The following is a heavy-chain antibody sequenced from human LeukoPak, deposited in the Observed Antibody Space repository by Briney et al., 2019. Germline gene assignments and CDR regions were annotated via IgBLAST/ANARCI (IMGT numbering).Heavy chain of an antibody. CDR3: ARDKNSSSSESFDY. D-gene: IGHD6-6*01. J-gene: IGHJ4*02. CDR1: GGSFSGYY. V-gene: IGHV4-34*01. Sequence: PSETLSLTCAVYGGSFSGYYWSWIRQPPGKGLEWGGEIKHSGSTNYNPSLKSRVTISVDTSKNHFSLKLSSVTAADTAVYYCARDKNSSSSESFDYWGQGTLVTVSS. CDR2: IKHSGST.